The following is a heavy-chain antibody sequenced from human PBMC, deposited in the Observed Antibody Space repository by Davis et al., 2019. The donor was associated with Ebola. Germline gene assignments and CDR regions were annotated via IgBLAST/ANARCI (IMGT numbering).Heavy chain of an antibody. V-gene: IGHV1-2*06. CDR3: ARPILPEVTHCGVDY. D-gene: IGHD1-14*01. CDR2: IYPFNGAT. J-gene: IGHJ4*02. CDR1: GYTFTSYG. Sequence: ASVKVSCKASGYTFTSYGISWVRQAPGQGLEWMGRIYPFNGATNFADTFQGRVTMTTDMSITTAYMELSSLNSDDTAIYYCARPILPEVTHCGVDYWGQGTLVTVSS.